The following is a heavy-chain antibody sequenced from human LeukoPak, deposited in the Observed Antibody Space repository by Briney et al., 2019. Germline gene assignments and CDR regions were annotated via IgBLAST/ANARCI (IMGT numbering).Heavy chain of an antibody. CDR1: GYTFTSYG. CDR3: ASTVGATTWFDP. D-gene: IGHD1-26*01. V-gene: IGHV1-18*01. J-gene: IGHJ5*02. CDR2: ISAYNGNT. Sequence: ASVKVSCKASGYTFTSYGISWVRQAPGQGLKWMGWISAYNGNTNYAQKLQGRVTMTTDTSTSTAYMELRSLRSDDTAVYYCASTVGATTWFDPWGQGTLVTVSS.